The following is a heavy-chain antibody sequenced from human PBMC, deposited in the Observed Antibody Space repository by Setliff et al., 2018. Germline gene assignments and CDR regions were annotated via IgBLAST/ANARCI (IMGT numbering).Heavy chain of an antibody. CDR2: VYYSGTA. V-gene: IGHV4-59*12. D-gene: IGHD3-10*01. CDR1: GGSFTPYY. Sequence: SETLSLTCTVSGGSFTPYYWSWIRQPPGKGLEWIGYVYYSGTAYYNPSLKSRVTISVDKSKNQFSLSLRSVTAADTAVYYCATDGPVLNGDYISWGQGTLVTVSS. CDR3: ATDGPVLNGDYIS. J-gene: IGHJ5*02.